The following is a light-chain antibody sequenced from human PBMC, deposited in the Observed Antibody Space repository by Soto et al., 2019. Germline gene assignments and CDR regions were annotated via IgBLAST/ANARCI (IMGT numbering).Light chain of an antibody. J-gene: IGKJ5*01. CDR1: QSVSRY. V-gene: IGKV3-11*01. CDR2: DAS. Sequence: EIVLTQSPATLSLSPGERATLSCRASQSVSRYLAWYQQKPGQAPRLLIYDASNRATGIPARFSGSGSGTDFTLTISSLEPEDFAVYYCQQRSNWQVTFGQGTRLENK. CDR3: QQRSNWQVT.